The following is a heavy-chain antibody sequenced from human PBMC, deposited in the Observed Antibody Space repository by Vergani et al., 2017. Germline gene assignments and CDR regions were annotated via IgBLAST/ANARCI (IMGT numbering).Heavy chain of an antibody. CDR3: ARDPATVVTPGNNWFDP. J-gene: IGHJ5*02. CDR1: GFTFSSYS. V-gene: IGHV3-48*01. Sequence: EVQLVESGGGLVQPGGSLRLSCAASGFTFSSYSMNWVRQAPGKGLEWVSYISSSSSTIYYADSVTGRFTISRDNAKNSLYLQMNSLRAEDTAVYYCARDPATVVTPGNNWFDPWGQGTLVTVSS. CDR2: ISSSSSTI. D-gene: IGHD4-23*01.